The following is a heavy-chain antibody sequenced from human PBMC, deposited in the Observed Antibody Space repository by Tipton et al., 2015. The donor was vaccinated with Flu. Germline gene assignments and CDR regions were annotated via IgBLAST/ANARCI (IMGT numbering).Heavy chain of an antibody. V-gene: IGHV4-59*01. Sequence: TLSLTCTVSGGFISSYYWSWIRQPPGKGLEWIGYIYYSGSTNYNPSLKSRVTISVDTSKNQFSLKLSSVTAADTAVYYCARDRKEILTGSPRYHYGMDVWGQGTTVTVSS. CDR3: ARDRKEILTGSPRYHYGMDV. J-gene: IGHJ6*02. CDR2: IYYSGST. D-gene: IGHD3-9*01. CDR1: GGFISSYY.